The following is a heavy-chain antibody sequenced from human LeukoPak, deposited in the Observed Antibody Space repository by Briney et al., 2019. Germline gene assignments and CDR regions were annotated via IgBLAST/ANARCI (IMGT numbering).Heavy chain of an antibody. Sequence: SETLSLTCTVSGVSINSHYWSWIRQPPGKGLEWIGYISQSGSTKCNPSLESRVTISIHTSQNQFSLKVRSVTAADTAVYYCARSYGSGSYFESWGQGTLVTVSS. D-gene: IGHD3-10*01. CDR3: ARSYGSGSYFES. CDR1: GVSINSHY. CDR2: ISQSGST. J-gene: IGHJ4*02. V-gene: IGHV4-59*11.